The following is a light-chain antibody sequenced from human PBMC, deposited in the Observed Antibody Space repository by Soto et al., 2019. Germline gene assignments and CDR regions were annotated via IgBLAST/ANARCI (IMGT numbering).Light chain of an antibody. V-gene: IGKV1-39*01. CDR1: QSINSF. Sequence: DLQLTQSPSSLSASVGDRVTITCRASQSINSFLHWYQQKPGKAPKLLIYAASRLQSGVPSRFNSSRSGTQFTLTISSLQPDDFATYYCQQSNNFPPTFGGGTKVEIK. J-gene: IGKJ4*01. CDR3: QQSNNFPPT. CDR2: AAS.